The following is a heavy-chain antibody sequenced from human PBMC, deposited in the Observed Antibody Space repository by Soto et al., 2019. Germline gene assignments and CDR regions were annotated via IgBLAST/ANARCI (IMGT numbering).Heavy chain of an antibody. D-gene: IGHD5-18*01. J-gene: IGHJ5*02. CDR3: ARLPRKQLWLGWLDP. Sequence: QLQLQESGPGLVKPSETLSLTCTVSGGSISSSSYYWGWIRQPPGKGLEWIGTINYSGSTYYNPSLNSRVTISVDTSKNQFSLKVGSVSAADTAIYYCARLPRKQLWLGWLDPWGQGTLVTVSS. CDR2: INYSGST. CDR1: GGSISSSSYY. V-gene: IGHV4-39*01.